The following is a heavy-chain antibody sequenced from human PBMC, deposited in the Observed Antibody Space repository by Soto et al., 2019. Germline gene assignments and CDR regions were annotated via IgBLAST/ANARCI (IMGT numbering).Heavy chain of an antibody. CDR2: ISGSDGRT. V-gene: IGHV3-23*01. CDR3: AKGVPQYTPLALFDY. CDR1: GFTFSSYA. D-gene: IGHD5-18*01. Sequence: EVQLLESGGGLVRPGGSLRLSCAASGFTFSSYAMSWVRQAPGKGLEWVSTISGSDGRTYSTDSVKGRFTISRDNSRNTAYLQMNSLRVEDTAVYYCAKGVPQYTPLALFDYWGRGTLVTVSS. J-gene: IGHJ4*02.